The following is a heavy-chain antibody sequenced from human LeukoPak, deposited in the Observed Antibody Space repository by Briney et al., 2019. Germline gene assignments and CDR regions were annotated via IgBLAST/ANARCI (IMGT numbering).Heavy chain of an antibody. J-gene: IGHJ4*02. D-gene: IGHD6-13*01. CDR1: GFTVSSNY. V-gene: IGHV3-53*01. CDR2: IYSGGST. CDR3: ARSSWYAY. Sequence: GGSLRLSCAASGFTVSSNYMSWVRQAPGKGLQWVSVIYSGGSTYYADSVKGRFTISRDNSKNTLYIQMNSLRAEDPAVYYCARSSWYAYWGQGTLVTVSS.